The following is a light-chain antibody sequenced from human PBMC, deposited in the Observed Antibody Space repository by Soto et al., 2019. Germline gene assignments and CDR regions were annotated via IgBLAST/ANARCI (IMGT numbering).Light chain of an antibody. CDR1: QDIYNY. CDR3: QKYYSAVFT. V-gene: IGKV1-27*01. Sequence: DIQMTQFPSSLSASVGDRVTITCRASQDIYNYLAWYQQRPGQVPKLLIYHASTLQSGVPSRFSGTGSGTDFTLPISSLQPEDVATYYCQKYYSAVFTFGPGTKVDI. CDR2: HAS. J-gene: IGKJ3*01.